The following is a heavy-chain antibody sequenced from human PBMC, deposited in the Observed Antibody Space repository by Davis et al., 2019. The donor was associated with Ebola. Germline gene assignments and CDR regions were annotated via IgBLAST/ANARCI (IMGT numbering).Heavy chain of an antibody. D-gene: IGHD1-1*01. J-gene: IGHJ4*02. Sequence: ASVKVSCKASGYTFTGYFMHWVRQAPGQGLEWMGVINPSGGGTTYAQKFQGRVTMTTDTATTTAYMEVGGLRSDDTAVYYCARAQFPTTSDHWGQGTLVTVSS. CDR1: GYTFTGYF. V-gene: IGHV1-46*01. CDR3: ARAQFPTTSDH. CDR2: INPSGGGT.